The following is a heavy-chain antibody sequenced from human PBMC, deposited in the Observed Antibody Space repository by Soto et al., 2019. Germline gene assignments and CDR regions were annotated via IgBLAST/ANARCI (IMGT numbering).Heavy chain of an antibody. CDR2: VSDNGGSRGGT. D-gene: IGHD2-15*01. V-gene: IGHV3-23*01. CDR3: ARDYCSGGSCYSESYYYGMDV. Sequence: VGSLRLSCKASGFMFNNSAMTWVRQAPGQGLQWVASVSDNGGSRGGTYYADSVKGRFTISRDNSKNTLFLQMTSLRDEDTALYYCARDYCSGGSCYSESYYYGMDVWGLGTTVTVSS. J-gene: IGHJ6*02. CDR1: GFMFNNSA.